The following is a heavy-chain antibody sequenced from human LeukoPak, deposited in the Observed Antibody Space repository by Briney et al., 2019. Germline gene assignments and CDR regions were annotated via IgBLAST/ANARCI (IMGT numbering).Heavy chain of an antibody. Sequence: ASVKVSCKASGYTFTSYGISWVRQAPGQGLEWMGWISAYNGNTNYAQKLQGRVTITTDTSTSTAYMELRSLRSDDTAVYYCARDYGDYVYYYYGMDVWGQGTTVTVSS. V-gene: IGHV1-18*01. J-gene: IGHJ6*02. CDR2: ISAYNGNT. CDR1: GYTFTSYG. D-gene: IGHD4-17*01. CDR3: ARDYGDYVYYYYGMDV.